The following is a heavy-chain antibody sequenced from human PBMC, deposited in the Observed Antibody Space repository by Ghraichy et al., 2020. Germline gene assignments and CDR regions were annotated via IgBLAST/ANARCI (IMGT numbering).Heavy chain of an antibody. CDR2: IDHSGTT. CDR1: GGSFSGYY. Sequence: SETLSLTCGVSGGSFSGYYWTWIRQRPGKGLEWIGEIDHSGTTNYNPSLKSRITMSVDTSKNQFSLKLSSVTAADMAVYYCARGHYYFDDSSYFYWGQGTLVTVSS. V-gene: IGHV4-34*01. CDR3: ARGHYYFDDSSYFY. D-gene: IGHD3-22*01. J-gene: IGHJ4*02.